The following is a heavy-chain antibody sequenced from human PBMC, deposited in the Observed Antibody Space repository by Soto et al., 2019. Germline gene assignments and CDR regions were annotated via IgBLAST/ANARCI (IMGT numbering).Heavy chain of an antibody. Sequence: ASVKVSCKVSGYTVSELSMHWVRQAPGKRFEWMGGYDAEAGKTKYSQKFQGRVTMTRDTSASTAYMELSSLRSEDTAVYYCARGESVVGDYWGQGTLVTVSS. CDR1: GYTVSELS. V-gene: IGHV1-24*01. CDR2: YDAEAGKT. D-gene: IGHD2-15*01. J-gene: IGHJ4*02. CDR3: ARGESVVGDY.